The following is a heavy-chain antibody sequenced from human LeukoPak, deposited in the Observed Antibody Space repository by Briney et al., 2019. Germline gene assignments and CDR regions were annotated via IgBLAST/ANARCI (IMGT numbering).Heavy chain of an antibody. CDR1: GYTSTSYG. V-gene: IGHV1-18*01. D-gene: IGHD1-26*01. CDR3: AIGKYSGSYSDY. CDR2: ISAYNGNT. Sequence: ASVKVSCKASGYTSTSYGISWVRQAPGQGLEWMGWISAYNGNTNYAQKLQGRVTMTTDTSTSTAYMELRSLRSDDTAVYYCAIGKYSGSYSDYWGQGTLVTVSS. J-gene: IGHJ4*02.